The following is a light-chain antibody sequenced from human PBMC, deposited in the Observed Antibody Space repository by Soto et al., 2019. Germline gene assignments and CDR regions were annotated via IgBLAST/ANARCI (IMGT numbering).Light chain of an antibody. CDR3: QQYGSSPLT. Sequence: EIVLTQSPGTLSLSRGERSTLSCMASQSVTSGHLAWYQQKPGQAPRLLIYGASSRATGIPDRFSGSGSGTDFTLTISRLEPEDFAVYYCQQYGSSPLTFGGGTKVDIK. J-gene: IGKJ4*01. V-gene: IGKV3-20*01. CDR1: QSVTSGH. CDR2: GAS.